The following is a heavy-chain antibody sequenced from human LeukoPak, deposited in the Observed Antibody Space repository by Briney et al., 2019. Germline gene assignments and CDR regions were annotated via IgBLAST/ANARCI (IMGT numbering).Heavy chain of an antibody. Sequence: ASVKLSCKVSGYTLTELSMHWVRQAPGKGLEWMGGFDPEDGETIYAQKLQGRVTMTKDTSTDTAYMELSSLRSEDTAVYYCATGCSVRYCSSTSCYTLDYWGQGTLVTVSS. CDR2: FDPEDGET. V-gene: IGHV1-24*01. CDR3: ATGCSVRYCSSTSCYTLDY. J-gene: IGHJ4*02. D-gene: IGHD2-2*02. CDR1: GYTLTELS.